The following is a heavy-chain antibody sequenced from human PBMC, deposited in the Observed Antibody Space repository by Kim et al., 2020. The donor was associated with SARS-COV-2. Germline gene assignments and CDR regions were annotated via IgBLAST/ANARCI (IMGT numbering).Heavy chain of an antibody. D-gene: IGHD2-21*02. CDR2: ISGSGGST. Sequence: GGSLRLSCAASGFTFSSYAMSWVRQAPGKGLEWVSAISGSGGSTYYADSVKGRFTISRDNSKNTLYLQMNSRRAEDTAVYYCAKDKGYGGNSYLRDAFDIWGQGTMVTVSS. V-gene: IGHV3-23*01. CDR1: GFTFSSYA. CDR3: AKDKGYGGNSYLRDAFDI. J-gene: IGHJ3*02.